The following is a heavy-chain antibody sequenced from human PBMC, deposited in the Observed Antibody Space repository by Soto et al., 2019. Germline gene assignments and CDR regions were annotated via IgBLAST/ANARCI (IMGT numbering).Heavy chain of an antibody. CDR3: HTPHGRNAFDI. Sequence: PGGSLRLSCATSGFTFSNAWMAWVRQAPGKGLEWAGRIKSIADGGTTNYAAPVKGRFSISRHDSENTLYLQMNSLRVEDTGIYYCHTPHGRNAFDIWGPGTVVTVSS. CDR1: GFTFSNAW. D-gene: IGHD2-8*01. V-gene: IGHV3-15*01. CDR2: IKSIADGGTT. J-gene: IGHJ3*02.